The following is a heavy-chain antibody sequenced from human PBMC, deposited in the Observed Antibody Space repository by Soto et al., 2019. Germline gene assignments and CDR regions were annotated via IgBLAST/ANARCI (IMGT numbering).Heavy chain of an antibody. J-gene: IGHJ4*02. V-gene: IGHV1-69*13. CDR3: ARGLAHSSSCHY. CDR2: IIPIFGTA. Sequence: ASVKVSCKASGGTFSSYAISWVRQAPGQGLEWMGGIIPIFGTANYAQKFQGRVTITADESTSTAYMELSSLRSEDTAVYYCARGLAHSSSCHYWGQGTLVTVSS. D-gene: IGHD6-13*01. CDR1: GGTFSSYA.